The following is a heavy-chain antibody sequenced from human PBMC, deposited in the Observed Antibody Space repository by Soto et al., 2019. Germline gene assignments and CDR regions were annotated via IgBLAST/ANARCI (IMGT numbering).Heavy chain of an antibody. CDR1: GYTFTKYP. D-gene: IGHD2-15*01. Sequence: QVQIVQSAAEVKKPAASVKVSCKASGYTFTKYPIHWVRQAPGQRLEWMGWINAGDGNTRYSQRFQGRITIIRDTSASTAYMELSSLRSEDTAVYFCARETSQEVLAAHYMDVWGKGTTVIVSS. J-gene: IGHJ6*03. V-gene: IGHV1-3*01. CDR2: INAGDGNT. CDR3: ARETSQEVLAAHYMDV.